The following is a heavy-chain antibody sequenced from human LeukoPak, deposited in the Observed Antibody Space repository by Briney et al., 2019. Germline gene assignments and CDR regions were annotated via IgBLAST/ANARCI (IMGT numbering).Heavy chain of an antibody. J-gene: IGHJ4*02. CDR3: ARDKDLGAVAGTFDY. CDR2: ISAYNGHT. CDR1: GYTFTSYG. Sequence: ASVKVSCKASGYTFTSYGTSWVRQAPGQGLEWMGWISAYNGHTNYAQTLQGRVTMTTDTSTSTAYMELRSLGSDDTAVYFCARDKDLGAVAGTFDYWGQGTLVTVSS. V-gene: IGHV1-18*01. D-gene: IGHD6-19*01.